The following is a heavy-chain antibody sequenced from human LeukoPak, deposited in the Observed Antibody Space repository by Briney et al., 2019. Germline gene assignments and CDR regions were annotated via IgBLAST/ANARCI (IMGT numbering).Heavy chain of an antibody. V-gene: IGHV3-48*01. Sequence: GGSLRLFCAASGFTFSRYSMNWIRQASGKGLEWISYISSSSTTISYADSVKGRFTISRDNAKNSLFLQMNSLRAEDTALYYCARDLTTVTTPGYWGQGTLVTVSS. CDR3: ARDLTTVTTPGY. J-gene: IGHJ4*02. D-gene: IGHD4-17*01. CDR2: ISSSSTTI. CDR1: GFTFSRYS.